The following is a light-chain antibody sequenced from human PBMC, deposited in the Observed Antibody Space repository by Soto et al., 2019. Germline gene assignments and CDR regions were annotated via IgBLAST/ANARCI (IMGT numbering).Light chain of an antibody. CDR3: SSYTSSSTVL. Sequence: QSALTQPASVSGSPGQSIIISCTGTSSDIGGYDFVSWYQHHPGKAPKLMIYDVSNRPSGVSNRFSGSKSGNTASLTISGLQAEDEADYYCSSYTSSSTVLFGGGTKVTVL. J-gene: IGLJ2*01. CDR1: SSDIGGYDF. V-gene: IGLV2-14*03. CDR2: DVS.